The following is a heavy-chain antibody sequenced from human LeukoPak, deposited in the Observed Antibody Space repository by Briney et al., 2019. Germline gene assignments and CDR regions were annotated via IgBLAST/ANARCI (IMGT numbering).Heavy chain of an antibody. CDR3: ARGGYYGSGNDFRFDP. CDR2: IYHDGRT. CDR1: GGSISSYY. J-gene: IGHJ5*02. V-gene: IGHV4-59*01. D-gene: IGHD3-10*01. Sequence: SETLSLTCTVSGGSISSYYWSWIRQPPGKGLEWIVYIYHDGRTNYNPSLKSRVTISVETSKNQFSLKLKSVTAADTAVYYCARGGYYGSGNDFRFDPWGQGTLVTVSS.